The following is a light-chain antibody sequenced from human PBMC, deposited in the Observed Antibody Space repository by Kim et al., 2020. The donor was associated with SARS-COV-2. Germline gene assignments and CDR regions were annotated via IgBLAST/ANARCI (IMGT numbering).Light chain of an antibody. CDR1: QSISSY. CDR3: QQSHSTPWT. Sequence: DIQMTQSPSSLSASVGDRVTITCRASQSISSYLNWYQQKPGKAPKLLIYAASSLQSGVPSRFSGSGSGTDFTLTISSLQPEDFATYYCQQSHSTPWTFGQGNKV. CDR2: AAS. V-gene: IGKV1-39*01. J-gene: IGKJ1*01.